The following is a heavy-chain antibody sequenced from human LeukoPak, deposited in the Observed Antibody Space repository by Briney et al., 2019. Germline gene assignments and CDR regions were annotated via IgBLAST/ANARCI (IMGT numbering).Heavy chain of an antibody. Sequence: SGGSLRLSCAASGFTFSAYWMHWVRQAPGKGLVWVSRINSDGSSTSYADSVKGRFTISRDEATRTVFLQMNSLRVEDTAVYYCARGFYSSSAPDYWGQGTLVTVSS. CDR2: INSDGSST. CDR3: ARGFYSSSAPDY. V-gene: IGHV3-74*01. J-gene: IGHJ4*02. D-gene: IGHD6-6*01. CDR1: GFTFSAYW.